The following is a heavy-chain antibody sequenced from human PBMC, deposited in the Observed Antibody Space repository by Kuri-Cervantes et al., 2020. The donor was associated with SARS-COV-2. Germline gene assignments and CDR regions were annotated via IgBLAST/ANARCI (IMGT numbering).Heavy chain of an antibody. CDR3: AKIFGVVPHGFDI. CDR1: GFTFDDYA. V-gene: IGHV3-9*01. Sequence: GGSLRLSCAASGFTFDDYAMHWVRQAPGKGLEWVPGISWNSGSIGYADSVKGRFTISRDNAKNSLYLQMNSLRAEDTALYYCAKIFGVVPHGFDIWGQGKMVTVSS. CDR2: ISWNSGSI. D-gene: IGHD3-3*01. J-gene: IGHJ3*02.